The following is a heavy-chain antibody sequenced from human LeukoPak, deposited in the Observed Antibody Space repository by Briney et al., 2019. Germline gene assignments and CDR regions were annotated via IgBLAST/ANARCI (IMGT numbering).Heavy chain of an antibody. CDR1: GFTFSSYW. CDR3: ASVNDILNGFGAFDI. V-gene: IGHV3-74*01. CDR2: INSDGSTT. D-gene: IGHD3-9*01. Sequence: PGGSLRLSCAASGFTFSSYWVYWVRQTPGKGLVWVSRINSDGSTTRYADSVKGRFTISRDNGKNTMYLQMNSLGAADTAVYYCASVNDILNGFGAFDIWGQGTMVTVFS. J-gene: IGHJ3*02.